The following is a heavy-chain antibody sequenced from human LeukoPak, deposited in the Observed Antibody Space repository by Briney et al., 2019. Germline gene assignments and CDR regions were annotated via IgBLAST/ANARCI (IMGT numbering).Heavy chain of an antibody. CDR2: IYYSGST. Sequence: SETLCLTCAVSGGSISSYYRGWIRQPPGKGLEWIGGIYYSGSTKYNPSLKSLVTISVDTSKNQCSLKLSSVTAADTAVYYCARDRYSSSWTPPTGHGDAFDIWGQGTVVTVSS. D-gene: IGHD6-13*01. J-gene: IGHJ3*02. V-gene: IGHV4-59*01. CDR1: GGSISSYY. CDR3: ARDRYSSSWTPPTGHGDAFDI.